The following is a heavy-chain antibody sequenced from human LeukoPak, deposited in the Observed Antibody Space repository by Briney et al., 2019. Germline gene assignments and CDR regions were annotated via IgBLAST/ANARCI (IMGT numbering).Heavy chain of an antibody. CDR3: SGEARVALPVVGSGDY. CDR1: GGSLSSSDYY. Sequence: SETLSLTCSVSGGSLSSSDYYWGWIRQPPGKGLEWVGTMFYNGATKSNPSLSSRVTMSIEASKNHFSLKLRSVVAADTAVYYCSGEARVALPVVGSGDYWGQGSLVTV. D-gene: IGHD6-19*01. J-gene: IGHJ4*02. V-gene: IGHV4-39*07. CDR2: MFYNGAT.